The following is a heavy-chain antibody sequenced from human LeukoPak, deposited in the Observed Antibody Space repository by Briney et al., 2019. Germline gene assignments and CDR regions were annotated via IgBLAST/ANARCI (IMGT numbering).Heavy chain of an antibody. J-gene: IGHJ4*02. CDR3: ARHFTTGSIDH. D-gene: IGHD3-9*01. CDR1: GFIFSTYD. V-gene: IGHV3-30-3*01. Sequence: PGGSLRLSCAASGFIFSTYDMHWVRQAPGKGLEWVAVISREGGIAYHADSVKGRFTISRDNSKNTPYLQMNSLRADDTAVYYCARHFTTGSIDHWGQGNLVSVSS. CDR2: ISREGGIA.